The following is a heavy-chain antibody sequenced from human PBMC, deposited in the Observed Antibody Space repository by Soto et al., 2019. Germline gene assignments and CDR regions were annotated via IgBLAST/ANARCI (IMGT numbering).Heavy chain of an antibody. CDR3: AKDALEYSRSSVLPVFDY. D-gene: IGHD6-6*01. CDR1: GFTFSSYA. V-gene: IGHV3-23*01. CDR2: VSGSGSST. J-gene: IGHJ4*02. Sequence: PGGFLRLSCAASGFTFSSYAMAWVRQAPGKGPEWVSTVSGSGSSTNYADSVKGRFTISRDNSKNTLYLQMNTLRADDTALYYCAKDALEYSRSSVLPVFDYWGQGTLVTVSS.